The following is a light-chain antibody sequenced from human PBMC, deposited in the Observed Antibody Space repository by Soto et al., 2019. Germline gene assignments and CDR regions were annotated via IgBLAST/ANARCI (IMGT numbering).Light chain of an antibody. J-gene: IGKJ5*01. CDR3: MQVLQSPIT. Sequence: EIVVTQSPDSLAVSLGERATINCKSSQSVLYSSNNKNYLAWYLQKPGQSPQLLIYLASNRASGVPDRFSGSGSGTDFTLKISRVEAEDVGVYYCMQVLQSPITFGQGTRLEIK. CDR2: LAS. V-gene: IGKV4-1*01. CDR1: QSVLYSSNNKNY.